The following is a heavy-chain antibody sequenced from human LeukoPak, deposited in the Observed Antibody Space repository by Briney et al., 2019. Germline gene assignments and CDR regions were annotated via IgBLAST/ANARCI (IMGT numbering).Heavy chain of an antibody. CDR3: ARGGSYLSAFDI. D-gene: IGHD1-26*01. V-gene: IGHV3-30*14. CDR2: TSHDETTK. Sequence: GRSLRLSCAASGFTFRNYAMHWVRQAPGKGLEWVAVTSHDETTKYYADSVKGRFTISRDNSKNTLYLQMNSLRAEDTAVYYCARGGSYLSAFDIWGQGTMVTVSS. J-gene: IGHJ3*02. CDR1: GFTFRNYA.